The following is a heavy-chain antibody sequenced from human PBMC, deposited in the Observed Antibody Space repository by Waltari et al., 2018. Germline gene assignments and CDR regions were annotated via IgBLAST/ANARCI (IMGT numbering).Heavy chain of an antibody. J-gene: IGHJ4*02. V-gene: IGHV4-39*01. D-gene: IGHD5-12*01. CDR3: ARHGSGFSNIPVDY. Sequence: QLQLQESGPGLVEPSETLSLTCTASGDSISNNNYYWGWIRQPRGTGLQWIGSIHYIGDTYYSSSLKSRVTISVDTPKNQFSLKLSSVTAADTAVYYCARHGSGFSNIPVDYWGQGTLVTVSS. CDR1: GDSISNNNYY. CDR2: IHYIGDT.